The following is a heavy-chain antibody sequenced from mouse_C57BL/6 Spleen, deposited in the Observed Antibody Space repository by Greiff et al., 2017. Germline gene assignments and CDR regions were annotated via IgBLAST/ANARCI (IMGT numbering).Heavy chain of an antibody. CDR1: GYSFTDYN. CDR2: INPNYGTT. D-gene: IGHD2-4*01. J-gene: IGHJ3*01. CDR3: ARPPYYEYDVGFAY. V-gene: IGHV1-39*01. Sequence: VQLKQSGPELVKPGASVKISCKASGYSFTDYNMNWVKPSNGKSLEWIGVINPNYGTTSYNQKFKGKATLTVDQSSSTAYMQLNSLTSEDSAVYYCARPPYYEYDVGFAYWGQGTLVTVSA.